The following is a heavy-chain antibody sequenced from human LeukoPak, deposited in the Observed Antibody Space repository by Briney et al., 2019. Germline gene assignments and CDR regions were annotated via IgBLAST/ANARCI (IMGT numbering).Heavy chain of an antibody. CDR3: ARDSASGYAIDAFDI. Sequence: PGGSLRLSCAASGFTFSSYSMNWVRQAPGKGLEWVSSISSSSSYIYYADSVKGRFTISRDNAKNSLYLQMNSLRAEDTAVYYCARDSASGYAIDAFDIWGQGTMVTVSS. J-gene: IGHJ3*02. CDR1: GFTFSSYS. CDR2: ISSSSSYI. D-gene: IGHD3-9*01. V-gene: IGHV3-21*01.